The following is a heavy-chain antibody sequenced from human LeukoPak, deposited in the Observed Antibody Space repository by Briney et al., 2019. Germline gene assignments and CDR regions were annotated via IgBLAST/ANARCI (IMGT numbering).Heavy chain of an antibody. V-gene: IGHV3-33*06. CDR1: GFTFSSYG. D-gene: IGHD1-26*01. J-gene: IGHJ5*02. CDR3: AKGGVVGAKRPGWFDP. Sequence: GGSLRLSCAASGFTFSSYGMHWVRQAPGKGLEWVAVIWYDGSNKYYADSVKGRFTISRDNSKNTLYLQMNSLRAEDTAVYYCAKGGVVGAKRPGWFDPWGQGTLVTVSS. CDR2: IWYDGSNK.